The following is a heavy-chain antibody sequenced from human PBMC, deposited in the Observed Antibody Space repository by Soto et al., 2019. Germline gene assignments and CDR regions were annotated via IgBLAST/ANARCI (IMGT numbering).Heavy chain of an antibody. CDR3: ARDVPAVANYYYGMDV. CDR1: GGSISSGGYY. D-gene: IGHD6-19*01. J-gene: IGHJ6*02. Sequence: SETLSLTCTVSGGSISSGGYYWSWIRQHPGKGLEWIGYIYYSGSTYYNPSLKSRVTISVDTSKNQFSLKLSSVTAADTAVYYCARDVPAVANYYYGMDVWGQGTTVTVS. V-gene: IGHV4-31*03. CDR2: IYYSGST.